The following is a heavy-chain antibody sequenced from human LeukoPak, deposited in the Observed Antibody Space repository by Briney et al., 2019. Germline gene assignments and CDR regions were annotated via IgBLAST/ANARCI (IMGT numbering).Heavy chain of an antibody. V-gene: IGHV4-59*08. CDR2: IYYSGST. Sequence: PSETLFLTCTVSGGSISSYYWSWIRQPPGKGLEWIGYIYYSGSTNYNPSLKSRVTISVDTSKNQFSLKLSSVTAADTAVYYCARQGSSSLPFDYWGQGTLVTVSS. D-gene: IGHD6-13*01. CDR3: ARQGSSSLPFDY. CDR1: GGSISSYY. J-gene: IGHJ4*02.